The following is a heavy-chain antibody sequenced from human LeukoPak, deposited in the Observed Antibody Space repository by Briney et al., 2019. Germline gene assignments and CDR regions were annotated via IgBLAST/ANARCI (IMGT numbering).Heavy chain of an antibody. CDR3: ASCSSGWYWYFDL. CDR2: IYYGGST. J-gene: IGHJ2*01. V-gene: IGHV4-39*07. D-gene: IGHD6-19*01. CDR1: GDSISSSSFY. Sequence: SETLSLTCTVSGDSISSSSFYWVWIRQPPGKGLEWIGSIYYGGSTYYNPSLKSRVTISVDTSKNQFSLKLSSVTAADTAVYYCASCSSGWYWYFDLWGRGTLVTVSS.